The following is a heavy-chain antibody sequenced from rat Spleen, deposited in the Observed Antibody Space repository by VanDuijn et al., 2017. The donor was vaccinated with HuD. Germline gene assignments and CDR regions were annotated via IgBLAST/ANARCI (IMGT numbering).Heavy chain of an antibody. CDR2: IWSGGST. V-gene: IGHV2-19*01. CDR1: GFSLTDYS. J-gene: IGHJ2*01. CDR3: ARSRLYYSSPFDY. Sequence: VQLKESGPGLVQPSQTLSLTCTVSGFSLTDYSVYWVRQPPGKGLEWIAAIWSGGSTYYNSALKSRLSISRDTSKSQVLLKMNRLQTEDTAMYFCARSRLYYSSPFDYWGQGVMVTVSS. D-gene: IGHD1-2*01.